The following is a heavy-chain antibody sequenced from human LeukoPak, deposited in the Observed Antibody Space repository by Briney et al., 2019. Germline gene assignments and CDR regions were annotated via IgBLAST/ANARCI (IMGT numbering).Heavy chain of an antibody. CDR2: IYYNGSA. CDR1: GGTISSYY. D-gene: IGHD3-3*01. CDR3: ARQPAEFWSPNWFDP. V-gene: IGHV4-59*08. J-gene: IGHJ5*02. Sequence: TSGTLCLSCAVSGGTISSYYWSWIRQPPGKGLEWIANIYYNGSANYNPSIKSRIAMSVDTSKNQFSLKLSSVTAADTAVYYCARQPAEFWSPNWFDPWGQGTLVTVSS.